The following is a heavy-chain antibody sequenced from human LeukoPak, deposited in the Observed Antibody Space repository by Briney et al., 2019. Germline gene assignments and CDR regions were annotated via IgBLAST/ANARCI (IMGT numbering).Heavy chain of an antibody. CDR2: ISSSSSYI. CDR1: GFTFSSYS. Sequence: GGSLRLSCAASGFTFSSYSMNWVRQAPGKGLEWVSSISSSSSYIYYADSVKGRFTISRDNAKNSLYLQMNSLRVEDTALYYCARDMSSGYFYFDYWGQGTLVTVSS. D-gene: IGHD3-22*01. CDR3: ARDMSSGYFYFDY. J-gene: IGHJ4*02. V-gene: IGHV3-21*01.